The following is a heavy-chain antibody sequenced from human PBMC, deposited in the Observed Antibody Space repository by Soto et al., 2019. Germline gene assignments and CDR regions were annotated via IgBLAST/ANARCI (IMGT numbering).Heavy chain of an antibody. J-gene: IGHJ5*02. CDR1: GFTLSNYG. V-gene: IGHV3-33*01. D-gene: IGHD4-4*01. Sequence: QVQLVESGGGVVQPGRSLRLSCAASGFTLSNYGMHWVRQAPGKGLEWVAVIWSGGSNKYYADSVKGRFTIARDKSKNTLYLQMNSLSAEDTAVYYCARDLQYQNWLDPWGQGSLVTVSS. CDR3: ARDLQYQNWLDP. CDR2: IWSGGSNK.